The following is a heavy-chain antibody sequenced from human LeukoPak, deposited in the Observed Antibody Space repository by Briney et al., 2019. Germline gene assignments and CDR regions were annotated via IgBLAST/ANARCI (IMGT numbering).Heavy chain of an antibody. CDR1: GFTFRSYS. J-gene: IGHJ6*03. Sequence: GGSLRLSCAASGFTFRSYSMNWVRQAPGKGLEWVSSISSSSSYIYYADSVKGRFTISRDDAKNSLFLQMNSLRAEDTAVYYCARAHGAGGLGYQYMDVWGKGTTVTISS. D-gene: IGHD2-2*01. CDR3: ARAHGAGGLGYQYMDV. CDR2: ISSSSSYI. V-gene: IGHV3-21*01.